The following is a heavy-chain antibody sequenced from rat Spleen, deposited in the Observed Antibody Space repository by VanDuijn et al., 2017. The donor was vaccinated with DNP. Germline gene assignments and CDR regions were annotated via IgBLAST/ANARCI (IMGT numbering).Heavy chain of an antibody. V-gene: IGHV5-58*01. Sequence: EVQVVETGGALVQPGRSLKLSCVASGFTFNNYWLYWFRQAPGKGLEWVASIKTDGGGTYYSDSVKGRFTISRHNAENTVYLEMNSLRSEDTATYHCVKHLDAWGQGTSVTVSS. CDR1: GFTFNNYW. CDR2: IKTDGGGT. J-gene: IGHJ4*01. D-gene: IGHD2-5*01. CDR3: VKHLDA.